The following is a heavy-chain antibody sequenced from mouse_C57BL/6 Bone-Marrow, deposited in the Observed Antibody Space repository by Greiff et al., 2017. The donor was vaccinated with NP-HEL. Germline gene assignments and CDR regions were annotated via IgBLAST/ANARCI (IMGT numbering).Heavy chain of an antibody. CDR2: INPSSGYT. J-gene: IGHJ2*01. D-gene: IGHD2-4*01. Sequence: QVHVKQSGAELARPGASVKMSCKASGYTFTSYTMHWVKQRPGQGLGWIGYINPSSGYTKYNQKFKDKATLTADKSSSTAYMQLSSLTSEDSAVYYCAEDYGFDYWGQGTTLTVSS. V-gene: IGHV1-4*01. CDR1: GYTFTSYT. CDR3: AEDYGFDY.